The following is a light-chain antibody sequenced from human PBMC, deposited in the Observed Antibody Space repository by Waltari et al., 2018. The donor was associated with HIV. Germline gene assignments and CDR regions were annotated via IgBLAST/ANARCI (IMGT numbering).Light chain of an antibody. Sequence: DVVMTQTPLSLSVTPGQPASISCKSSQSLLHSDGKTYFYWFLQKAGQPPQLLIFEVSKRFSGVSDRFSGSGSGTDFTLTISRVEAEDVGVYYCMQGTHWPFTFGPGTKVDIK. CDR3: MQGTHWPFT. V-gene: IGKV2D-29*01. CDR1: QSLLHSDGKTY. CDR2: EVS. J-gene: IGKJ3*01.